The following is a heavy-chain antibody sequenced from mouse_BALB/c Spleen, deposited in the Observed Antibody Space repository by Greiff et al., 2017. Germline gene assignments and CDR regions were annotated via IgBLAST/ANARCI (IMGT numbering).Heavy chain of an antibody. CDR2: INPYNDGT. D-gene: IGHD1-1*01. V-gene: IGHV1-14*01. J-gene: IGHJ2*01. Sequence: VQLQQSGPELVKPGASVRMSCKASGYTFTSYVMHWVKQKPGQGLEWIGYINPYNDGTKYNEKFKGKATLTSDKSSSTAYMELSSLTSEDSAVYYCARGATVPYFDYWGQGTTLTVSS. CDR3: ARGATVPYFDY. CDR1: GYTFTSYV.